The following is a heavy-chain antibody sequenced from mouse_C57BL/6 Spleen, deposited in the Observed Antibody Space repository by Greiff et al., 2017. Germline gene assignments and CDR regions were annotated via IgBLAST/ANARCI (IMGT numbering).Heavy chain of an antibody. J-gene: IGHJ1*03. D-gene: IGHD1-1*01. V-gene: IGHV5-4*01. CDR1: GFTFSSYA. Sequence: EVKLMESGGGLVKPGGSLKLSCAASGFTFSSYAMSWVRQTPEKRLEWVATISDGGSYTYYPDNVKGRFTISRDNAKNNLYLQMSQLKSEDTAMYYCAREGYYGSSYWYFDVWGTGTTVTVSS. CDR2: ISDGGSYT. CDR3: AREGYYGSSYWYFDV.